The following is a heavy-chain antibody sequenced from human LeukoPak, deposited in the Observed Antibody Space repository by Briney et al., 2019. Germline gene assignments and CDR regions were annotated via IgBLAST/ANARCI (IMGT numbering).Heavy chain of an antibody. D-gene: IGHD3-22*01. J-gene: IGHJ4*02. CDR2: IRYGGNNK. Sequence: PGGSLRLSCTASGFTFSSYGMHWVRQAPGKGLEWVAFIRYGGNNKYYADSVKGRFTISRDNSKNTLYLQMNRLRTEDTALYYCAKDSSVYHYDSRNFDYWGQGTLVTVSS. CDR1: GFTFSSYG. CDR3: AKDSSVYHYDSRNFDY. V-gene: IGHV3-30*02.